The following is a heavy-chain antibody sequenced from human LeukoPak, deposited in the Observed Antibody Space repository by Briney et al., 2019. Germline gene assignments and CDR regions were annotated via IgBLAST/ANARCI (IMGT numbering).Heavy chain of an antibody. Sequence: SETLSLTCAVYGGSFSGYYWSWIRQPPRKGLEWIASIYYSGSTNYNPSLKSRVTISVDTSKNQFSLKLSSVTAADTAVYYCAREGDSHSVGWIDPWGQGTLVTVSS. J-gene: IGHJ5*02. V-gene: IGHV4-59*01. CDR3: AREGDSHSVGWIDP. D-gene: IGHD6-13*01. CDR1: GGSFSGYY. CDR2: IYYSGST.